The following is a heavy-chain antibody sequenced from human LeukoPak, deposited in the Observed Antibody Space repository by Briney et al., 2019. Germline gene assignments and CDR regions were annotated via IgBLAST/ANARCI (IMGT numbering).Heavy chain of an antibody. CDR3: ARLLLYCSSTSCPSPIDY. Sequence: GGSLRLSCAASGFTYSSYSMNWVRQAPGKGLEWVSSISSSSSYIYNADSVKGRFTISRDNAKNSLYLQMNSLRAEDTAVYYCARLLLYCSSTSCPSPIDYWGQGTLVTVSS. J-gene: IGHJ4*02. D-gene: IGHD2-2*01. CDR2: ISSSSSYI. CDR1: GFTYSSYS. V-gene: IGHV3-21*01.